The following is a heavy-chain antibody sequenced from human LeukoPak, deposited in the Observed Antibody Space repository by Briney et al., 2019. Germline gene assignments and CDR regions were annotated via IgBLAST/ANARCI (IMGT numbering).Heavy chain of an antibody. CDR2: ISYDGSNK. V-gene: IGHV3-30-3*01. Sequence: GGSLRLSCAASGFTFSSYAMHWVRQAPGKGLEWVAVISYDGSNKYYADSVKGRFTISRDTSKNTLYLEMNSLRAEDTAVYYCAKGYYYDTSGYYSIDYWGQGTLVTVSS. J-gene: IGHJ4*02. D-gene: IGHD3-22*01. CDR1: GFTFSSYA. CDR3: AKGYYYDTSGYYSIDY.